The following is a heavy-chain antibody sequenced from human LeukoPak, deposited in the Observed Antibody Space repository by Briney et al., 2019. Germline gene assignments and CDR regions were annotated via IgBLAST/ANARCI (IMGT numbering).Heavy chain of an antibody. J-gene: IGHJ6*04. CDR1: GSSFGNYD. D-gene: IGHD5-18*01. CDR2: SGTGGAT. V-gene: IGHV3-23*01. Sequence: GGSQTLLCMGSGSSFGNYDMSWLRQAPGKGLQWVSQSGTGGATWYSGFARDRFIISRDNSKKTLYQQISGLRVEDTAMYYCVKDPRDTYGFNWFVAWGKGTTVIVSS. CDR3: VKDPRDTYGFNWFVA.